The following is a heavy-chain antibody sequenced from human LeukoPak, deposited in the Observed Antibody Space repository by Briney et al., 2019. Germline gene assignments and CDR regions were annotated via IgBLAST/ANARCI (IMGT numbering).Heavy chain of an antibody. CDR1: GYTFTSYA. V-gene: IGHV7-4-1*01. D-gene: IGHD3-16*01. J-gene: IGHJ3*02. CDR3: ARFGDRDAFDI. CDR2: INTNTGNP. Sequence: ASVKVSCKASGYTFTSYAMNWVRQAPGQGLEWMGWINTNTGNPTYAQGFTGRFVFSLDTSVNTAYLQICSLKAEDTAVYYCARFGDRDAFDIWGQGTMVTVSS.